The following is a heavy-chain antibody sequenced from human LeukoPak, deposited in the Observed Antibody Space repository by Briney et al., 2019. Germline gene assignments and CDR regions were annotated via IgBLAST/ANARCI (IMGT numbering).Heavy chain of an antibody. Sequence: GSSVKVSRKASGGTFSSYAISWVRQAPGQGLEWMGGIIPIFGTANYAQKFQGRVTITTDESTSTAYMELSSLRSEDTAVYYCARDGYYYDSSGYYTPYYFDYWGQGTLVTVSS. CDR3: ARDGYYYDSSGYYTPYYFDY. V-gene: IGHV1-69*05. CDR1: GGTFSSYA. D-gene: IGHD3-22*01. CDR2: IIPIFGTA. J-gene: IGHJ4*02.